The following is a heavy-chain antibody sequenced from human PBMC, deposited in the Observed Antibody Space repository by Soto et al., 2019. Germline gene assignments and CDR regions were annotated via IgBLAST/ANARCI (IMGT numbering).Heavy chain of an antibody. CDR1: GGSISSYY. CDR3: ARDLYGMDV. V-gene: IGHV4-59*01. CDR2: IYYSGST. J-gene: IGHJ6*02. Sequence: QVQLQESGPGLVKPSETLSLTCTVSGGSISSYYWSWIRQPPGKGLEWIGYIYYSGSTNYNPSLKXRXTXXVDTSKNQFSLKLSSVTAADTAVYYCARDLYGMDVWGQGTTVTVSS.